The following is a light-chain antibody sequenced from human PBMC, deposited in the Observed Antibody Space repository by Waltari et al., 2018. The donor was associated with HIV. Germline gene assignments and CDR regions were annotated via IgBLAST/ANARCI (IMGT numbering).Light chain of an antibody. CDR2: SNN. J-gene: IGLJ3*02. V-gene: IGLV1-44*01. Sequence: QSVLTQPPSASGTPGQRVIISCSGNRSNIGSNTVNWYKQFSGAAPTLLIYSNNRRPSAVPDRFSGSKSGSAASLAISGLKSEDEADYHCATWDDALSGPVFGAGTKLTV. CDR1: RSNIGSNT. CDR3: ATWDDALSGPV.